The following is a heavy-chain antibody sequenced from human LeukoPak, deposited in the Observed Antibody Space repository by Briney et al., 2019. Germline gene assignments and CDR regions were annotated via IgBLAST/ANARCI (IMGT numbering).Heavy chain of an antibody. CDR3: ARVVREYCSSTSCYSLDY. V-gene: IGHV3-7*01. J-gene: IGHJ4*02. CDR1: GFTFSSYW. CDR2: IKQDGSEK. Sequence: GGSLRLSCAASGFTFSSYWMSWVRQAPGKGLEWVANIKQDGSEKYYVDSVKGRFTISRDNSKNTLYLQMNSLRAEDTAVYYCARVVREYCSSTSCYSLDYWGQGTLVTVSS. D-gene: IGHD2-2*01.